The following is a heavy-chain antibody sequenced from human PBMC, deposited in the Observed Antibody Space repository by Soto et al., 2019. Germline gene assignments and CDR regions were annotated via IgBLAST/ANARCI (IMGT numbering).Heavy chain of an antibody. CDR3: AHSDGGYEIIYFDF. J-gene: IGHJ4*02. V-gene: IGHV2-5*01. CDR1: GFSFTTAGVS. Sequence: SGTTLVNPTQTLTLTCTFSGFSFTTAGVSVGLIRQTPGGALEWLTLIYYNDDRRFSPSLKTRLTITGDTSKNQVVLSLTNVDPGDTATYFCAHSDGGYEIIYFDFWGQGIPVTVSS. CDR2: IYYNDDR. D-gene: IGHD5-12*01.